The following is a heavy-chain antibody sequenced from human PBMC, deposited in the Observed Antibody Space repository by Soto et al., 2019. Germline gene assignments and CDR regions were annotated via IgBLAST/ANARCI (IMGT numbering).Heavy chain of an antibody. J-gene: IGHJ4*02. CDR1: GGSISSADSH. CDR3: VRVRTGTSEDDY. CDR2: ISYSGST. V-gene: IGHV4-30-4*01. Sequence: QVQLQESGPGLVKPSQTLSLICTVSGGSISSADSHWSWIRQPPGTGLEWIGYISYSGSTSYTPSLKSRVTISLDTSKNQFSLSLNSVTAADTAVYYCVRVRTGTSEDDYWGQGTLVTVSS. D-gene: IGHD1-1*01.